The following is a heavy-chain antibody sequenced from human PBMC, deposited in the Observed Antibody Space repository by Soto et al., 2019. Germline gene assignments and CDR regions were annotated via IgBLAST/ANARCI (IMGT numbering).Heavy chain of an antibody. Sequence: PGGSLRLSCAAAGFSFGSYGMHWVRQAPGKGLEWVGVITYDGSNKFYADSIKGRFTISRENFKKMLYLQMNSLTTEDTAVYYCAKDWGEGHPGDAFDIWGQGTMVTDSS. J-gene: IGHJ3*02. V-gene: IGHV3-30*18. D-gene: IGHD3-16*01. CDR2: ITYDGSNK. CDR1: GFSFGSYG. CDR3: AKDWGEGHPGDAFDI.